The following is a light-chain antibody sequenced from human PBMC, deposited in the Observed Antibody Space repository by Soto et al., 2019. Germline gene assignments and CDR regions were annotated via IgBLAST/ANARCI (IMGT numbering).Light chain of an antibody. CDR3: SSYSISTAYL. Sequence: QSALTQPASVSGSPGQSITISCTGTSSDVGGYHYVSWYQLLPGKAPKLMLFEVSIRPSGVSYRFSGSKSGNTASLTISGLQAEDEADYYCSSYSISTAYLFGTGTKVTVL. V-gene: IGLV2-14*01. CDR2: EVS. J-gene: IGLJ1*01. CDR1: SSDVGGYHY.